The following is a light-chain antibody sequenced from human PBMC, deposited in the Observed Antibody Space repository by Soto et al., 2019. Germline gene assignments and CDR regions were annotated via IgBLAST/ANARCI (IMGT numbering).Light chain of an antibody. CDR3: QQYNTFSPYT. J-gene: IGKJ2*01. Sequence: DIQMTQSPSTLSASVGDRVTLTCRASQSVSDWLAWYQQKPGKAPKLLIYKASNLESGVPSRFSCSGSGTEFTLTISSLQPDDSATYYCQQYNTFSPYTFGQGTKLEIK. V-gene: IGKV1-5*03. CDR2: KAS. CDR1: QSVSDW.